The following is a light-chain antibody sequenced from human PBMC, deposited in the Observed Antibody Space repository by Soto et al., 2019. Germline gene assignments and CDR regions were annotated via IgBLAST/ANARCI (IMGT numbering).Light chain of an antibody. V-gene: IGKV3-11*01. J-gene: IGKJ3*01. CDR2: DAS. CDR1: QSVSSY. CDR3: QQRSNWPPRFT. Sequence: EIVLTQSPATLSLSPGERATLSCRASQSVSSYLAWYQQKPGQAPRLLIYDASNSATGSPARFSGSGSGTEFTLTISSLEPEYFAVYYCQQRSNWPPRFTFGPGTKVDIK.